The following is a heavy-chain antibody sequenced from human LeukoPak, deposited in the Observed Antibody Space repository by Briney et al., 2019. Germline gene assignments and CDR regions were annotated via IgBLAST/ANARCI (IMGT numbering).Heavy chain of an antibody. V-gene: IGHV3-74*01. CDR3: ARNIGWYFDL. D-gene: IGHD2/OR15-2a*01. Sequence: GGSLRLSCAASGFTFGRYWMHWVRQAPGEGLVWVSRIDSDGRTTNYADSVKGRFTSSRDDAQNTLYLQMNSLRAEDTAVYYCARNIGWYFDLWGRGTLVTVSS. J-gene: IGHJ2*01. CDR2: IDSDGRTT. CDR1: GFTFGRYW.